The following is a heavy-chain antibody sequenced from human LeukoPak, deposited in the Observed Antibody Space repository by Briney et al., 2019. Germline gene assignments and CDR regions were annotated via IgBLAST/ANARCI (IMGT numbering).Heavy chain of an antibody. CDR3: ATDLPRYYDSTSMLSSY. J-gene: IGHJ4*02. V-gene: IGHV1-69*06. D-gene: IGHD3-22*01. CDR2: IIPIFGTA. CDR1: GGTFSSYA. Sequence: ASVKVSCKASGGTFSSYAISWVRQAPGQGLEWMGGIIPIFGTANYAQKFQGRVTITADKSTSTAYMELSSLRSEDTAVYYCATDLPRYYDSTSMLSSYWGQGTLVTVSS.